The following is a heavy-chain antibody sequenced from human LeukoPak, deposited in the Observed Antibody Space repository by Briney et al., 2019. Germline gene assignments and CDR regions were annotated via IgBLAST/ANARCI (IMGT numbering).Heavy chain of an antibody. CDR1: GGSIRSGDYY. J-gene: IGHJ4*02. CDR3: ARGENYYDSSGYYFDS. D-gene: IGHD3-22*01. Sequence: SETLSLTRTVSGGSIRSGDYYWSWIRQPPGKGLKWIGYIYYSGSTYYNPSFKSRFTISVDTSKNRFSLRLTSVTAADTAVYYCARGENYYDSSGYYFDSWGQGTLVTVSS. CDR2: IYYSGST. V-gene: IGHV4-30-4*08.